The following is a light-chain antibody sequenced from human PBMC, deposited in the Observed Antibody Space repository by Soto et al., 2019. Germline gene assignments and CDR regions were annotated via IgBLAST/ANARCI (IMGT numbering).Light chain of an antibody. CDR2: SND. CDR3: AVWDDSLAGVV. CDR1: SSNIGDNT. J-gene: IGLJ2*01. V-gene: IGLV1-44*01. Sequence: QSVLTQPPSASGTPGQSVTISWSGSSSNIGDNTVNWYQQLPGTAPKLLIYSNDQRSSGVPDRFSGSKSGTSASLAISGLQSEDEADYYCAVWDDSLAGVVFGGGTKLTVL.